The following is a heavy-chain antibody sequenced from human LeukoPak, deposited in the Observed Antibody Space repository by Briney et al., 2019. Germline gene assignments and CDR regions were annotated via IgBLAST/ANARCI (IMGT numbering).Heavy chain of an antibody. CDR2: ISYDGSNK. Sequence: YPGGSLRLSCAASGFTFSSYAMHWVRQAPGKGLEWVAVISYDGSNKYYADSVKGRFTISRDNSKNTLYVQMNSLRAEDTAVYFCAKPPRVVVVTAFDSWGQGTLVTVSS. J-gene: IGHJ4*02. D-gene: IGHD2-21*02. CDR1: GFTFSSYA. CDR3: AKPPRVVVVTAFDS. V-gene: IGHV3-30-3*02.